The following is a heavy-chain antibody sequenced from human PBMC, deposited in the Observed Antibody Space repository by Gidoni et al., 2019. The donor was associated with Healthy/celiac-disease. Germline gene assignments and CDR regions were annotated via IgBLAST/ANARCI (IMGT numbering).Heavy chain of an antibody. J-gene: IGHJ4*02. V-gene: IGHV4-34*01. CDR2: INHSGST. D-gene: IGHD3-10*01. CDR1: GGSFSGYY. Sequence: QVQLQQWGAGLLKPSETLSLTCAVYGGSFSGYYWSWIRQPPGKGLEWSGEINHSGSTNYNPSLKSRVTISVDTSKNQFSLKLSSVTAADTAVYYCARGGMYYYGSGSYKYWGQGTLVTVSS. CDR3: ARGGMYYYGSGSYKY.